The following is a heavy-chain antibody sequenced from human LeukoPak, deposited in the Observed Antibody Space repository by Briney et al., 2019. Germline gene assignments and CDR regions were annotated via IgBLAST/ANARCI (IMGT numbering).Heavy chain of an antibody. CDR2: INPNSGGT. CDR1: GYTFTGYY. Sequence: ASVKVSCKASGYTFTGYYMHWVRQAPGQGLEWMGWINPNSGGTKYTQNFQGRVTMTRDTSINTAYMEVSSLRSDDTAVYFCARDLDYNDNSDYDSFDVWGQGTMVTVSS. D-gene: IGHD3-22*01. J-gene: IGHJ3*01. V-gene: IGHV1-2*02. CDR3: ARDLDYNDNSDYDSFDV.